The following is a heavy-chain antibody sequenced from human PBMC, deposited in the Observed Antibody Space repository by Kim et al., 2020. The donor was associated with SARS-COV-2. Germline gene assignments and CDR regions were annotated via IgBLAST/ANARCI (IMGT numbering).Heavy chain of an antibody. CDR1: GDSVSSKSAA. V-gene: IGHV6-1*01. Sequence: SQTLSLTCAISGDSVSSKSAAWNWIRQSPSRGLEWLGRTYYRSKWNNDYAVSVKSRITISPDTSRNHFSLQLNSVTPEDTAVYYCARESPWCTGDTCYSRWFNSGGQGTLVTVSS. J-gene: IGHJ5*01. CDR3: ARESPWCTGDTCYSRWFNS. CDR2: TYYRSKWNN. D-gene: IGHD2-15*01.